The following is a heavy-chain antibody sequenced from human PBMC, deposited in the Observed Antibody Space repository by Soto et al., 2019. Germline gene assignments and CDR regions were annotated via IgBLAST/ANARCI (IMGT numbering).Heavy chain of an antibody. CDR1: GFTFSSYA. Sequence: HPGGSLRLSCAASGFTFSSYAMSWVRQAPGKGLEWVSAISGSGGSTYYADSVKGRFTISRDNSKNTLYLQMNSLRAEDTAVYYCANLDYGEDGWFDPWGQGTLVTVSS. CDR2: ISGSGGST. CDR3: ANLDYGEDGWFDP. D-gene: IGHD4-17*01. V-gene: IGHV3-23*01. J-gene: IGHJ5*02.